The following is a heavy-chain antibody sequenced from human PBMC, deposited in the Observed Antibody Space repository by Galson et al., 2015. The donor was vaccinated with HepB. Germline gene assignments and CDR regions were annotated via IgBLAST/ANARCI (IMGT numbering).Heavy chain of an antibody. J-gene: IGHJ4*02. CDR3: ARDGSFRYYFDY. CDR2: INSDGSST. Sequence: SLRLSCAASGFGFSSYWMHWVRQAPGKGLVWVSRINSDGSSTTYADSVKGRFTISRDNAKNTLYLQMNSLRADDTAVYYSARDGSFRYYFDYWGQGTLVTVSS. D-gene: IGHD3-10*01. CDR1: GFGFSSYW. V-gene: IGHV3-74*01.